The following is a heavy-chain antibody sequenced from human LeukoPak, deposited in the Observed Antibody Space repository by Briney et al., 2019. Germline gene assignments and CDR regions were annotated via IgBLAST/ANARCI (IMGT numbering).Heavy chain of an antibody. Sequence: GSPRLSCAASGFTFSSYAMHWVRQAPGKGLEWVAVISYDGSNKYYADSVKGRFTISRDSSKNTLYLQMNSLRAEDTAVYYCARGRRGMITFGGVIGPYYFDYWGQGTLVTVSS. V-gene: IGHV3-30*01. CDR2: ISYDGSNK. D-gene: IGHD3-16*02. J-gene: IGHJ4*02. CDR3: ARGRRGMITFGGVIGPYYFDY. CDR1: GFTFSSYA.